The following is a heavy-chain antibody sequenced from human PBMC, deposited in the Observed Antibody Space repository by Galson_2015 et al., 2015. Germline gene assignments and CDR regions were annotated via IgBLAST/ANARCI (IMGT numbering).Heavy chain of an antibody. CDR1: GYTFTGYY. CDR2: INPNSGGT. Sequence: SVKVSCKASGYTFTGYYMHWVRQAPGQGLEWMGRINPNSGGTNYAQKFQGRVTMTRDTSISTAYMELSRLRSDDTAMYYCARGVGAVTTSWFDPWGQGTLVTVSS. V-gene: IGHV1-2*06. D-gene: IGHD4-17*01. CDR3: ARGVGAVTTSWFDP. J-gene: IGHJ5*02.